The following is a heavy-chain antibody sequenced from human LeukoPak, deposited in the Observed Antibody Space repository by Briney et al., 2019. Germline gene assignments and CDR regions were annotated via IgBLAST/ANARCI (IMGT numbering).Heavy chain of an antibody. Sequence: GGSLRLSCAASGFSFSSYSMNWVRQAPGKGLEWVSSISGSGGSTDYADSVKGRFTISRDNSKNTLYLQMNSLRAEDTAVYYCAKGSSGWYTFIDHWGQGTLVTVSS. CDR2: ISGSGGST. V-gene: IGHV3-23*01. D-gene: IGHD6-19*01. CDR3: AKGSSGWYTFIDH. CDR1: GFSFSSYS. J-gene: IGHJ4*02.